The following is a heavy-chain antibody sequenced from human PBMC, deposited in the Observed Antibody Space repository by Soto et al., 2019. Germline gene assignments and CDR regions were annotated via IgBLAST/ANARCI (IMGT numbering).Heavy chain of an antibody. Sequence: SETLSLTCTVSGGSISSSSYYWGWIRQPPGKGLEWIGSIYYSGSTYYNPSLKSQVTISVDTSKNQFSLKLSSVTAADTAVYYCARLGRVVVVATPRIYGMDVWGQGTTVT. D-gene: IGHD2-15*01. J-gene: IGHJ6*02. CDR3: ARLGRVVVVATPRIYGMDV. CDR2: IYYSGST. CDR1: GGSISSSSYY. V-gene: IGHV4-39*01.